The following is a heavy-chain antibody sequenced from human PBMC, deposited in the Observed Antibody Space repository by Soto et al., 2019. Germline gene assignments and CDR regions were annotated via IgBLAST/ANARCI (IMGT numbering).Heavy chain of an antibody. J-gene: IGHJ5*02. Sequence: SETLSLTCTVSGGSISSYYWSWIRQPPGKGLEWIGYIYYSGSTNYNPSLKSRVTISVDTSKNQFSLKLSSVTAADTAVYYWARGGSGYGWIIDNWFDPWGQGTLVTVSS. CDR1: GGSISSYY. V-gene: IGHV4-59*01. CDR2: IYYSGST. D-gene: IGHD3-22*01. CDR3: ARGGSGYGWIIDNWFDP.